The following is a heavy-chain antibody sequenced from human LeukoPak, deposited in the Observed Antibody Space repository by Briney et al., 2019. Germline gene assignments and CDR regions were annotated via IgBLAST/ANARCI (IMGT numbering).Heavy chain of an antibody. J-gene: IGHJ6*03. CDR3: ARGRMYYDSWSGYYTTRQSYYYYMDV. Sequence: SETLSLTCAVYGGSFSGYYWSWIRQPPGKGLEWIGEINHSGSTNYNPSLKSRVTISVDTSKNQFSLKLSSVTAADTAVYYCARGRMYYDSWSGYYTTRQSYYYYMDVWGKGTTVTVSS. CDR2: INHSGST. CDR1: GGSFSGYY. V-gene: IGHV4-34*01. D-gene: IGHD3-3*01.